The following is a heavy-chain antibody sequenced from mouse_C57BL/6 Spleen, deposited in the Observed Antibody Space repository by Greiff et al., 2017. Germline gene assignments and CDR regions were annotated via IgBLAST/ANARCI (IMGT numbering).Heavy chain of an antibody. V-gene: IGHV1-19*01. CDR3: ARSVYDYDGHYYAMDY. CDR2: INPYNGGT. D-gene: IGHD2-4*01. J-gene: IGHJ4*01. CDR1: GYTFTDYY. Sequence: EVQLQQSGPVLVKPGASVKMSCKASGYTFTDYYMNWVKQSHGKSLEWIGVINPYNGGTSYNQKFKGKATLTVDKSSSTAYMELNSLTSEDSAVYYCARSVYDYDGHYYAMDYWGQGTSVTVSS.